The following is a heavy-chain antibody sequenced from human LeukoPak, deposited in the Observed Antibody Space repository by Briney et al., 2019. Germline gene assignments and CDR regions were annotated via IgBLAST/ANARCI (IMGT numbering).Heavy chain of an antibody. CDR2: IYSGGST. V-gene: IGHV3-53*01. CDR1: GFTFSSYE. J-gene: IGHJ4*02. CDR3: ARGGKMTTVTGLFDY. Sequence: GGSLRLSCAASGFTFSSYEMKWVRQAPGKGLEWVSVIYSGGSTYYADSVKGRFTISRDNSKNTLYLQMNSLRAEDTAVYYCARGGKMTTVTGLFDYWGQGTLVTVSS. D-gene: IGHD4-11*01.